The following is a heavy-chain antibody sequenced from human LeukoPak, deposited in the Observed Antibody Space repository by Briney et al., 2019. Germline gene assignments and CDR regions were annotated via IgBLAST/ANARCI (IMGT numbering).Heavy chain of an antibody. Sequence: ASVKVSCKASGYTFTRHYMHWVRQAPGQGLAWMGIINPSGGSTIYAQKFQGRVTITRDPSTSTVYMELSSLRSEDTAVYYCARVLGGLAFRTFDYWGQGTLVTVSS. CDR1: GYTFTRHY. J-gene: IGHJ4*02. CDR2: INPSGGST. D-gene: IGHD3-16*01. CDR3: ARVLGGLAFRTFDY. V-gene: IGHV1-46*01.